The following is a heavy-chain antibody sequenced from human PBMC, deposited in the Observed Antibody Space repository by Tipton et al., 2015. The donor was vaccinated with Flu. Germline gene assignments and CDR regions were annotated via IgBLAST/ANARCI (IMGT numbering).Heavy chain of an antibody. Sequence: TLSLTCTVSGDSISNYYWSWIRQPPGKGLEWIGYIYYSGSTNYNPSLKSRVTISIDTSKNQFSLKLSSVTAADTAVYYCARGRYCSSIRCSTDIDYWGQGTLVTVSS. V-gene: IGHV4-59*01. CDR3: ARGRYCSSIRCSTDIDY. CDR1: GDSISNYY. D-gene: IGHD2-2*01. J-gene: IGHJ4*02. CDR2: IYYSGST.